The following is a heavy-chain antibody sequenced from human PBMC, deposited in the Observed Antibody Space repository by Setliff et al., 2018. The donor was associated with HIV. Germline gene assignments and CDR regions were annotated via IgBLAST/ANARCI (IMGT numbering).Heavy chain of an antibody. CDR2: VYPGDSDT. J-gene: IGHJ6*03. CDR3: ARLLNGYNSYAYYYMDV. D-gene: IGHD5-12*01. Sequence: PGESLKISCKGSGYSFTNYWIGWVRQMPGKGLEWMGIVYPGDSDTRYSPSFPGPVTISVDESISTAYLQWSSLQASDTAMYYCARLLNGYNSYAYYYMDVWGKGTTVTVSS. CDR1: GYSFTNYW. V-gene: IGHV5-51*01.